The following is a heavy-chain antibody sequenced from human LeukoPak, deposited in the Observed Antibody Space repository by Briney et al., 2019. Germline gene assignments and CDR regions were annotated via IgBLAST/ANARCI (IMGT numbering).Heavy chain of an antibody. Sequence: GGSLRLSCGASGFTFTTHWIHWVRQAPGKGLGWVSVIYSGGSTYYADSVKCRFTISRDNSKNTLYLQMNSLRVEDTAVYYCARALRTWYYFDYWGQGTLVTVSS. J-gene: IGHJ4*02. D-gene: IGHD2-15*01. CDR1: GFTFTTHW. CDR3: ARALRTWYYFDY. V-gene: IGHV3-53*01. CDR2: IYSGGST.